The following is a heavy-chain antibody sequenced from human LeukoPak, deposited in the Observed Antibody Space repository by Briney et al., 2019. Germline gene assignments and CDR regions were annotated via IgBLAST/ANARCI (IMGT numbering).Heavy chain of an antibody. V-gene: IGHV3-33*06. J-gene: IGHJ4*02. CDR2: IWDDGSNK. D-gene: IGHD3-3*01. CDR3: AKDMGISIFGVLTFHFAF. CDR1: GFTFSDYY. Sequence: GGSLRLSCAASGFTFSDYYMNWVRQAPGKGLEWVAVIWDDGSNKHYADSVKGRFTISRDNSKNTLYLQMNSLRADDTAVYYCAKDMGISIFGVLTFHFAFWGQGTLVTVSS.